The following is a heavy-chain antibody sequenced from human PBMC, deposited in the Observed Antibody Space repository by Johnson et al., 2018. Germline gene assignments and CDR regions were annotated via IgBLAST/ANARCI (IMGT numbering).Heavy chain of an antibody. V-gene: IGHV4-59*01. CDR1: GGPISSYY. J-gene: IGHJ6*02. CDR2: IYYSGST. CDR3: ARDLGAVAGDYYYGMDV. Sequence: QVQLQESGPGLVKPSETLSLTCTVSGGPISSYYWSWIRQPPGKGLEWIGYIYYSGSTNYNPSLKSRVTISVDTSKNQFSLKLSSVTAADTAGYYCARDLGAVAGDYYYGMDVWGQGTTVTVSS. D-gene: IGHD6-19*01.